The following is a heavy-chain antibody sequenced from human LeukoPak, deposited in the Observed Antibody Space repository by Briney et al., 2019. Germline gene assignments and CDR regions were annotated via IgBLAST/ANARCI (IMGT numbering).Heavy chain of an antibody. CDR3: ARGGDPTTYYFDY. J-gene: IGHJ4*02. CDR1: GGSFSGYY. Sequence: SETLFLTCAVYGGSFSGYYWSWIRQPPGKGLEWIGEINHSGSTNYNPSLKSRVTISVDTSKNQFSLKLSSVTAADTAVYYCARGGDPTTYYFDYWGQGTLVTVSS. D-gene: IGHD4-17*01. CDR2: INHSGST. V-gene: IGHV4-34*01.